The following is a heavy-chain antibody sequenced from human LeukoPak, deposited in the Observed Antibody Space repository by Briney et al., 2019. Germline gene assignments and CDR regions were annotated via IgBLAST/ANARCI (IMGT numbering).Heavy chain of an antibody. CDR2: ISSSSSYI. CDR1: GFTLSSYS. CDR3: ARDGKYCSGGSCSTAPFDY. V-gene: IGHV3-21*01. J-gene: IGHJ4*02. D-gene: IGHD2-15*01. Sequence: GGSLRLSCAASGFTLSSYSMNWVRQAPGKGLEWVSSISSSSSYIYYADSVKGRFTISRDNAKNSLYLQMNSLRAEDTAVYYCARDGKYCSGGSCSTAPFDYWGQGTLVTVSS.